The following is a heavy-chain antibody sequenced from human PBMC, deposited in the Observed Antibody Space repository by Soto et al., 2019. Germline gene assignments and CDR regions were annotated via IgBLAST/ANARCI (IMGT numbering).Heavy chain of an antibody. CDR2: IIPMLGTP. D-gene: IGHD3-10*01. CDR3: ARVVSNHRSGPHYYSYGMDV. CDR1: GGTFSRFG. J-gene: IGHJ6*02. V-gene: IGHV1-69*11. Sequence: QVQLVQSGAEVKKPGSSVTVSCKTSGGTFSRFGISWVRQAPGLGLEWMGGIIPMLGTPNYAQQFQGRVTITADVTTNTAHMELSRLISEDTAVYFCARVVSNHRSGPHYYSYGMDVWGQGTTVVVSS.